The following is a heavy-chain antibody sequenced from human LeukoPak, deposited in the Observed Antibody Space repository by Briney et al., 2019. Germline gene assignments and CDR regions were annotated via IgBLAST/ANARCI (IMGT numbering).Heavy chain of an antibody. Sequence: TGGSLRLSCAASGFTLSSYEMNWVRQAPGKGLEWVSYISSSGSTIYYADSAKGRFTISRDNAKNSLYLQMNSLRAEDTAVYYCARDAVGARVDAFDIWGQGTMVTVSS. V-gene: IGHV3-48*03. CDR2: ISSSGSTI. J-gene: IGHJ3*02. CDR3: ARDAVGARVDAFDI. CDR1: GFTLSSYE. D-gene: IGHD1-26*01.